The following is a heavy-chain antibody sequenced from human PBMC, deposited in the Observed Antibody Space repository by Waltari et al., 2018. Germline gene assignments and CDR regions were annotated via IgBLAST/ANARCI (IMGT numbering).Heavy chain of an antibody. CDR3: ARDHEYGGKADY. V-gene: IGHV3-21*01. Sequence: EVQLVESGGGVVKPGGSLRLSCAASGFTFSSYNMNWVRQVPGKGVEWVSIISYSSSYIYYADSVKGRFTVSRDNAKSSLYLQMNSLRAEDTAVYYCARDHEYGGKADYWGQGTLVTISS. CDR2: ISYSSSYI. J-gene: IGHJ4*02. CDR1: GFTFSSYN. D-gene: IGHD4-17*01.